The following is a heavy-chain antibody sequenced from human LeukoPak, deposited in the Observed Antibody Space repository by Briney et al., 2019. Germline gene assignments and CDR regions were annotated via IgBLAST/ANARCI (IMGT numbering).Heavy chain of an antibody. Sequence: PSETLSLTCAVYGGSFSGYYWSWIRQPPEKGLEWIGEINHSGSTNYNPSLKSRVTISVDTSKNQFSLKLSSVTAADTAVYYCARHGWFGEFYWGQGTLVTVSS. CDR2: INHSGST. D-gene: IGHD3-10*01. CDR1: GGSFSGYY. CDR3: ARHGWFGEFY. V-gene: IGHV4-34*01. J-gene: IGHJ4*02.